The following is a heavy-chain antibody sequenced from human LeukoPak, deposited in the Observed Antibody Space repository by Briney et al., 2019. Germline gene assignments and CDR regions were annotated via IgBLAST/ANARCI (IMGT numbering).Heavy chain of an antibody. Sequence: PSETLSLTCTVSGGSISSYYWSWIRQPAGKGLEWIGRIYTSGSTNYNPSLKSRVTMSVDTSKNQFSLKLSSVTAADTAVYYCAREGDDYSSGGYFDYWGQGTLVTVSS. D-gene: IGHD4-11*01. CDR3: AREGDDYSSGGYFDY. J-gene: IGHJ4*02. CDR1: GGSISSYY. V-gene: IGHV4-4*07. CDR2: IYTSGST.